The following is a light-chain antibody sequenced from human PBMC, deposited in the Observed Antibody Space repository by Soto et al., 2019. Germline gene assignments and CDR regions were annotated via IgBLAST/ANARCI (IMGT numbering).Light chain of an antibody. CDR2: RNN. Sequence: QSVLTQPPSTSGTPGQRVTISCSGSSSNIGSNDLYWYQQFPGAAPKVLIYRNNQRPSGVPDRLSASKSGTSASLAISGLRSEDEAHYYCAAWDDILSGPVFGGGTKLTVL. J-gene: IGLJ2*01. V-gene: IGLV1-47*01. CDR3: AAWDDILSGPV. CDR1: SSNIGSND.